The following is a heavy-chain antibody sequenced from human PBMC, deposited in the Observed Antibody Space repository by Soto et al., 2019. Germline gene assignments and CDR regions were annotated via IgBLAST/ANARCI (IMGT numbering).Heavy chain of an antibody. Sequence: ASVKVSCKASGGTFSSYAISWVRQAPGQGLEWMGGIIPIFGTANYAQKFQGRVTITADESTSTAYMELSSLRSEDTAVYYCARDTYDYDSSGYSRGQRTLVPVSS. CDR1: GGTFSSYA. CDR3: ARDTYDYDSSGYS. J-gene: IGHJ4*02. D-gene: IGHD3-22*01. V-gene: IGHV1-69*13. CDR2: IIPIFGTA.